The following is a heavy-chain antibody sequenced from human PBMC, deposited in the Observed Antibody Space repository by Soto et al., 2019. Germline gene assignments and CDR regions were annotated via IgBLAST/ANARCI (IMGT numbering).Heavy chain of an antibody. D-gene: IGHD1-1*01. CDR1: GYTFTSYG. V-gene: IGHV1-18*01. J-gene: IGHJ4*02. Sequence: ASVKVSCKASGYTFTSYGISWVRQAPGQGLEWMGWISAYNGNTNYAQKLQGRVTMTTDTSTSTAYMELRSLRSDDTAVYYCAREGKTGGHNWNDFRVTDYWGQGTLVTVSS. CDR3: AREGKTGGHNWNDFRVTDY. CDR2: ISAYNGNT.